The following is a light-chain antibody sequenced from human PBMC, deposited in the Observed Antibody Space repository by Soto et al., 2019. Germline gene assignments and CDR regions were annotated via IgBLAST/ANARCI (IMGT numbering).Light chain of an antibody. J-gene: IGKJ4*01. Sequence: EIVMTQSPATLSVSPGERATLSCRASQSVSSNLAWYQQKPGQAPRLLIYGASTRATGIPARSSGSGSGTEFPLTISSLQSEDLAVYYCQQYGSSPLTCGGGNKVEIK. CDR2: GAS. CDR3: QQYGSSPLT. V-gene: IGKV3-15*01. CDR1: QSVSSN.